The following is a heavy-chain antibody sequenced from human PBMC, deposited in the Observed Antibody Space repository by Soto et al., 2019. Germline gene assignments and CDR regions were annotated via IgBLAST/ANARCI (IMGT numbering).Heavy chain of an antibody. J-gene: IGHJ4*01. D-gene: IGHD1-26*01. CDR1: GDSVSSNSSG. CDR3: ARGEQYSGSIFDY. CDR2: TYYRSKWYY. Sequence: PSQTLSLTFAIAGDSVSSNSSGWSWVRQSPSRGLEWLGRTYYRSKWYYEYAVSVRGRITINPDTSKNQYSLQLNSVTPEDTAVYFCARGEQYSGSIFDYWGQGTPPTVAS. V-gene: IGHV6-1*01.